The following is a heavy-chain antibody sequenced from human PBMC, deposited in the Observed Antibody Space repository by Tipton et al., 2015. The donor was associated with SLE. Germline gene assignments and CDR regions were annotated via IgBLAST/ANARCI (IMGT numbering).Heavy chain of an antibody. Sequence: VQLVQSGGGLVQPGGSLRLSCAASGFTVSSYFMTWVRQAPGKGLEWVSVIFSGSRIFYADSVMGRFTISRDNSKNTLYLQMNGLRAEDTAVYYCARGGDDYGGKPFDYWGQGTLVTVSS. CDR2: IFSGSRI. J-gene: IGHJ4*02. CDR3: ARGGDDYGGKPFDY. CDR1: GFTVSSYF. D-gene: IGHD4-23*01. V-gene: IGHV3-66*01.